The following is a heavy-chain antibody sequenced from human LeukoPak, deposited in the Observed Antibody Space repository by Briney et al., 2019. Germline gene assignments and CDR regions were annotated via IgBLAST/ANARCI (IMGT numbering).Heavy chain of an antibody. Sequence: GGSLRLSCAASGFTVSSNYMSWVRQAPGKGLVWVSRINSDGSSTSYADSMKGRFTISRDNAKNTLYLQMNSLRAEDTAVYYCARAGYYYDSRQFDPWGQGTLVTVSS. CDR2: INSDGSST. J-gene: IGHJ5*02. CDR3: ARAGYYYDSRQFDP. D-gene: IGHD3-22*01. V-gene: IGHV3-74*01. CDR1: GFTVSSNY.